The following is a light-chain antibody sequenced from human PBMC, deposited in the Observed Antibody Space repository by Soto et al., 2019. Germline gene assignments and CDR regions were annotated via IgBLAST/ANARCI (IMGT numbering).Light chain of an antibody. Sequence: EIVRTQSPDSLYLSPGAGAILSCRASQSVSSSHLAWYQQKPGQGPRLLXXGAASRATGIPDRFSVSGSGTDTTLTISILEPEAFAVSYCQQRSNWPPGRTFGGGTKVDIK. CDR3: QQRSNWPPGRT. J-gene: IGKJ4*01. CDR2: GAA. V-gene: IGKV3D-20*02. CDR1: QSVSSSH.